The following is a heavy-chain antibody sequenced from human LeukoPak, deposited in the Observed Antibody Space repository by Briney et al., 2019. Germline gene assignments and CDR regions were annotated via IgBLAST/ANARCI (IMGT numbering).Heavy chain of an antibody. Sequence: GASVNVSCKASGYTFTSNGISWVRQAPGQGLEWMGWISAYNGNTNYTQKLQGRLTMTTDTSTSTAYMELRSLRSDDTAVYYCARGDDYGDYFYWGQGTLVTVSS. D-gene: IGHD4-17*01. CDR1: GYTFTSNG. CDR2: ISAYNGNT. CDR3: ARGDDYGDYFY. J-gene: IGHJ4*02. V-gene: IGHV1-18*01.